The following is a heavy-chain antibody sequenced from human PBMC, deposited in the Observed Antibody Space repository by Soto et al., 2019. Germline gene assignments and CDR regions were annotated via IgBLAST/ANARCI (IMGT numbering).Heavy chain of an antibody. CDR1: GGSISSYY. CDR2: IYYSGST. CDR3: ARWNGAGNDY. Sequence: SETLSLTCTVSGGSISSYYCSWIRQPPGKGLEWIGYIYYSGSTNYNPSLKSRVTISVDTSKNQFSLKLSSVTAADTAVYYCARWNGAGNDYWGQGTLVTVSS. V-gene: IGHV4-59*01. J-gene: IGHJ4*02. D-gene: IGHD1-1*01.